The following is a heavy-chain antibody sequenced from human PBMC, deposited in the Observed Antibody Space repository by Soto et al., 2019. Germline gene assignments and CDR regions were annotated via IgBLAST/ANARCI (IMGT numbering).Heavy chain of an antibody. CDR3: ARGGINTSSGSHGNLFDS. V-gene: IGHV4-59*01. CDR2: ISYSGST. D-gene: IGHD2-2*01. J-gene: IGHJ4*02. Sequence: QVQLQESGPGLVKPSETLSLTCTVSGSSISPYYWSWIRQSPRKGLEWIGYISYSGSTNFNPSLKSRLTISADTSKNQFSLKLSSVTAADTAVYYCARGGINTSSGSHGNLFDSWGQGTLVTVSS. CDR1: GSSISPYY.